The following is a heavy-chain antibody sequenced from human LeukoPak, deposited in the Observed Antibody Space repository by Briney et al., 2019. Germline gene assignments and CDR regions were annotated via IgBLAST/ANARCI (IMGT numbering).Heavy chain of an antibody. Sequence: PGGSLRLSCAPCGFTFNSYWMSWLRQAPRGSREWLANIDPDRGEKQYGDSVQGRFTTSRDNAKNSLYLQMNSLRAEDTAIYYCARIYYFGDNNWRYFDNWGQGTRVTVSS. CDR2: IDPDRGEK. J-gene: IGHJ4*02. D-gene: IGHD3-10*01. CDR1: GFTFNSYW. V-gene: IGHV3-7*02. CDR3: ARIYYFGDNNWRYFDN.